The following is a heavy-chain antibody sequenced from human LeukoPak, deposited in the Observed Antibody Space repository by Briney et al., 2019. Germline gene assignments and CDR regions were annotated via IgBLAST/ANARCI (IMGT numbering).Heavy chain of an antibody. CDR3: AKEFESYGSGTHFDY. J-gene: IGHJ4*02. V-gene: IGHV3-30*02. Sequence: PGRSLRLSCAASGFTFSSYGMHWVRQAPPKGLEWVAFIRYDGSNKYYADSVKGRFTISRDNSKNTLYLQMNSLRAEDTAVYYCAKEFESYGSGTHFDYWGQETLVTVSS. CDR1: GFTFSSYG. CDR2: IRYDGSNK. D-gene: IGHD3-10*01.